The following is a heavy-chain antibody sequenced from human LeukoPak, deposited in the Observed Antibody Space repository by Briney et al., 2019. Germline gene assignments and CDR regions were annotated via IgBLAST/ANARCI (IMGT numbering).Heavy chain of an antibody. CDR1: GFTFSSYA. D-gene: IGHD6-13*01. CDR3: AKTYSSSWYFDN. V-gene: IGHV3-23*01. Sequence: GGSLRLSCTASGFTFSSYAMSWVRQAPGKGLEWCSTISGSGATTYYADSVKGRFSISRDNSKNTVYLQMNSLRAEDTAVYYCAKTYSSSWYFDNWGQGTLVTVSS. J-gene: IGHJ4*02. CDR2: ISGSGATT.